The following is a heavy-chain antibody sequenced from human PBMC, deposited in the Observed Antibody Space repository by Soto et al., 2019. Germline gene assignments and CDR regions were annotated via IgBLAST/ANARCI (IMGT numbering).Heavy chain of an antibody. CDR3: ARVRITMVRGVVYYYYGMDV. J-gene: IGHJ6*02. Sequence: SETLSLTCAVYGGSFSCHYWSGIRQPPGKGLEWIGEINHSGSTNYNPSLKSRVTISVDTSKNQFSLKLSSVTAADTAVYYCARVRITMVRGVVYYYYGMDVWGQGTTVTVSS. D-gene: IGHD3-10*01. V-gene: IGHV4-34*01. CDR2: INHSGST. CDR1: GGSFSCHY.